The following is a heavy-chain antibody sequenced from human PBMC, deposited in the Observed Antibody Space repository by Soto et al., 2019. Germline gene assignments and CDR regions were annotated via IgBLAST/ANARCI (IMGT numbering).Heavy chain of an antibody. CDR3: ARDGPHDTSGYYGYHDY. V-gene: IGHV1-3*04. J-gene: IGHJ4*02. CDR1: GYTFTKYA. Sequence: ASVKVSCKASGYTFTKYALHWVRQAPGQRLEWMGWINTGNGDTQYSQKFQGRVTITRDTSATTAHMELSSLRSEDTAVFYCARDGPHDTSGYYGYHDYWGQGTLVTVSS. D-gene: IGHD3-22*01. CDR2: INTGNGDT.